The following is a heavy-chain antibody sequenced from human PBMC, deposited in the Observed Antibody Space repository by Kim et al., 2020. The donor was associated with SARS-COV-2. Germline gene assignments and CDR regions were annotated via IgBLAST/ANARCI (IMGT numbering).Heavy chain of an antibody. Sequence: GGSLRLSCVASGFTFNNYWMSWVRQAPGEGLECVANINEDGNTIYYVGSVKGRFTVSRDNAKNSLYLQMNGLRAEDTAVYYCARDLSGSYDAFDIWGQGTMVTVSS. V-gene: IGHV3-7*03. D-gene: IGHD1-26*01. CDR1: GFTFNNYW. CDR3: ARDLSGSYDAFDI. CDR2: INEDGNTI. J-gene: IGHJ3*02.